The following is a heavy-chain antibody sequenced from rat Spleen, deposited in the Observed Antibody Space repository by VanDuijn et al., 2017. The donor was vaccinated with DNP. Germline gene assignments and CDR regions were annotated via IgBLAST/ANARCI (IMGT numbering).Heavy chain of an antibody. D-gene: IGHD1-10*01. Sequence: QVQLKESGPGLVQPSQTLSLTCTVSGFSLTSYTVSWVRQPPGKGLEWIAAISSGGSTYYNSNFKSRLSISRDTSKSQVFLKINSLQTEDTAIYFCTRDWSNNYEHWGQGVMVTVSS. CDR1: GFSLTSYT. J-gene: IGHJ2*01. V-gene: IGHV2-6*01. CDR2: ISSGGST. CDR3: TRDWSNNYEH.